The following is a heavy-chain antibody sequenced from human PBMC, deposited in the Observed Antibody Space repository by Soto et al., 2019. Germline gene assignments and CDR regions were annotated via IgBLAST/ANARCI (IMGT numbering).Heavy chain of an antibody. CDR2: IVPLFGTA. CDR1: GGTFGNTA. D-gene: IGHD3-3*01. Sequence: QVQLVQSGAEVKEPGSSVNVSCKTSGGTFGNTAVTWVRQVPGQGLEWIGGIVPLFGTANYAQKFRGRGMITADESTSTAYQDLSSLGSADTAIYYCARDGDPGYSFWSGPLGGGRFDPWGQGTLVTVSS. V-gene: IGHV1-69*12. J-gene: IGHJ5*02. CDR3: ARDGDPGYSFWSGPLGGGRFDP.